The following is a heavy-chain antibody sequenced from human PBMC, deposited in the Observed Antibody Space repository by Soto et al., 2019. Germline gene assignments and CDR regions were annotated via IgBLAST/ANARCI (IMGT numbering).Heavy chain of an antibody. J-gene: IGHJ1*01. CDR3: ARVTESNRYND. V-gene: IGHV1-18*01. CDR1: GYTFSTSG. D-gene: IGHD1-20*01. CDR2: IRPDNGNT. Sequence: ASVKVSCKASGYTFSTSGISWVRQAPGQGLEWVGWIRPDNGNTKSAQRLQGRVTLTTDTSASTAYMELRSLTSDDTAMYYCARVTESNRYNDWGQGTLVTVSS.